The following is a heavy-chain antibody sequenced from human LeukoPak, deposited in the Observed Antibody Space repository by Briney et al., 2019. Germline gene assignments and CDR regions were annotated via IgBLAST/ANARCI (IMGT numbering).Heavy chain of an antibody. CDR3: ARVAFDYDFSTGYYRRGWFDP. Sequence: PRASVKVSCKASGYTFTSYYMHWVRQAPGQGLEWMGVINPSDGSTTYAQKFQGRVTVTRDMSTSTVYMDLSSLRSEDTAVYYCARVAFDYDFSTGYYRRGWFDPWGQGTLVTVSS. CDR1: GYTFTSYY. D-gene: IGHD3-3*01. J-gene: IGHJ5*02. V-gene: IGHV1-46*01. CDR2: INPSDGST.